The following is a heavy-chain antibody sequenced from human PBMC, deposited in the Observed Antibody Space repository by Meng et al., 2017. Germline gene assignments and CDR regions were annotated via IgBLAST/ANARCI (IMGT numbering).Heavy chain of an antibody. V-gene: IGHV4-39*07. CDR1: CGSISSSSYY. D-gene: IGHD3-10*01. J-gene: IGHJ4*02. CDR2: IYYSGST. Sequence: QLQLQESGPGLVKPSETLSLTCTVSCGSISSSSYYWGWIRQPPGKGLEWIGSIYYSGSTYYNPSLKSRVTISVDTSKNQFSLKLSSVTAADTAVYYCARSMVRGVIRYYFDYWGQGTLVTVSS. CDR3: ARSMVRGVIRYYFDY.